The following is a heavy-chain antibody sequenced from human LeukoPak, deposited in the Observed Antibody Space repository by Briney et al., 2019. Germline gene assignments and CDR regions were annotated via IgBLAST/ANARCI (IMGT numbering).Heavy chain of an antibody. J-gene: IGHJ3*02. D-gene: IGHD2-21*02. V-gene: IGHV3-23*01. CDR3: AKDCGGDCYSAFDI. CDR1: GFTFSSYG. CDR2: ISGSGGST. Sequence: GGTLRLSCAASGFTFSSYGMSWVRQAPGKGLEWVSAISGSGGSTYYADSVKGRFTISRDNSKNTLYLQMNSLRAEDTAVYYCAKDCGGDCYSAFDIWGQGTMVTVSS.